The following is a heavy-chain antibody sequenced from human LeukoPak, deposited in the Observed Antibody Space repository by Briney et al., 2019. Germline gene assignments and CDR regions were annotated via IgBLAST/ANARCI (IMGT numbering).Heavy chain of an antibody. V-gene: IGHV4-61*08. CDR3: ARAHTSSWYMDY. CDR2: IYSSGST. J-gene: IGHJ4*02. CDR1: GGSISSGDFY. Sequence: SQTLSLTCTVSGGSISSGDFYWSWIRQPPGKGLEWIGYIYSSGSTNYNPSLKSRVTISVDTSENQLSLKLSSVTAADTALYYCARAHTSSWYMDYWGQGTLVTVSS. D-gene: IGHD6-13*01.